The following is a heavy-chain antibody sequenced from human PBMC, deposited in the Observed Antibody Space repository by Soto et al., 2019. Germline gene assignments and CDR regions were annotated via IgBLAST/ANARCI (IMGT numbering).Heavy chain of an antibody. CDR1: GYTFTGYY. CDR2: INPNSGGT. CDR3: ARDLLSYYDFWSGSNWFDP. D-gene: IGHD3-3*01. J-gene: IGHJ5*01. Sequence: ASVKVSCKASGYTFTGYYMHWVRQAPGQGLEWMGWINPNSGGTNYAQKFQGRVTMTRDTSISTAYMELSRLRSDDTAAYYCARDLLSYYDFWSGSNWFDPWGQGTLVTVSS. V-gene: IGHV1-2*02.